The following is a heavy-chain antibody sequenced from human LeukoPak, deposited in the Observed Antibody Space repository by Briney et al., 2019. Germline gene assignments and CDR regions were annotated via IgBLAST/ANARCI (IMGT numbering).Heavy chain of an antibody. Sequence: GASVKVSCKASGYTFTTYDINLVRQATGQGLEWMGWMYPNSGNTGYAQKFQGRVSITRNTSISTAYMELSSLRSEDTAVYYCARGAGSSSASYYYYYYMDVWGKGTTVTVSS. D-gene: IGHD6-6*01. J-gene: IGHJ6*03. V-gene: IGHV1-8*03. CDR3: ARGAGSSSASYYYYYYMDV. CDR1: GYTFTTYD. CDR2: MYPNSGNT.